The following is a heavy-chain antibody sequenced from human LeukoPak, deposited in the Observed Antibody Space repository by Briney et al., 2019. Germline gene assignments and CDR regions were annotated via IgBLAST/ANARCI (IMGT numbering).Heavy chain of an antibody. V-gene: IGHV3-30*18. Sequence: GGSLRLSCKASGFPFNTYDMHWVRQAPGKGLERVAILSNDGSNRHFADPVKGRFSISRDNSKSILYLQMNSLRLEDTAVYYCAKVPFDPWGQGTLVIVSS. CDR3: AKVPFDP. CDR2: LSNDGSNR. CDR1: GFPFNTYD. J-gene: IGHJ5*02. D-gene: IGHD3-10*01.